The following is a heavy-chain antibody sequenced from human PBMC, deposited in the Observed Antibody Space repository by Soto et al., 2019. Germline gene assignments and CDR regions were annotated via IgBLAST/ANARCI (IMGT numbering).Heavy chain of an antibody. CDR2: INTGTGDT. J-gene: IGHJ4*02. CDR3: AMWAYDFWSGYQHFAS. CDR1: GNSVTSYA. V-gene: IGHV1-3*04. D-gene: IGHD3-3*01. Sequence: ASVKVSCKASGNSVTSYAVHWVRHAPGERLEWMGWINTGTGDTKSAQKFQGRVTITRDTSASTAYMELSRLTSEDTAIYYCAMWAYDFWSGYQHFASRGQRSLVPVSS.